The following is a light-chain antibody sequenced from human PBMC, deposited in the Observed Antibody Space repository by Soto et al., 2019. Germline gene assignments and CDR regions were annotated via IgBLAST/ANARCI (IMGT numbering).Light chain of an antibody. Sequence: EIVLTQSPGTLPLSPGESATLSCRASQSVSSSSLAWYQQKPGQAPRLLFFGVSNRAAGVPDRFGGGGSGTDFTLTISRLEPEDFAVYYCQQYGGSPLTFGGGTKVDIK. V-gene: IGKV3-20*01. J-gene: IGKJ4*01. CDR2: GVS. CDR1: QSVSSSS. CDR3: QQYGGSPLT.